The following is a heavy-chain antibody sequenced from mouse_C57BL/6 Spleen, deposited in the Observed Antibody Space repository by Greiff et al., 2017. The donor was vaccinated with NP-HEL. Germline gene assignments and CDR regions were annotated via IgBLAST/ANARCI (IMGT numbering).Heavy chain of an antibody. CDR1: GFTFSDYY. J-gene: IGHJ2*01. D-gene: IGHD1-1*02. CDR3: ARAGGNYFDD. Sequence: EVQLVASEGGLVQPGSSMKLSCTASGFTFSDYYMAWVRQVPEKGLEWVANINYDGSSTYYLDSLKSRFIISRDNAKNMLYLQKSSLKSEDTATYYCARAGGNYFDDWGQGTTLTVSS. CDR2: INYDGSST. V-gene: IGHV5-16*01.